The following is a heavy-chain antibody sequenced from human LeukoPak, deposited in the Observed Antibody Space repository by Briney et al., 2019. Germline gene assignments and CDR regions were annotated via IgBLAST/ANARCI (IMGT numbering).Heavy chain of an antibody. CDR2: IQNRGNT. Sequence: SETLSLTCTVSGGSISLYYWSWIRQPPGRGLEWIGYIQNRGNTNYNPSLKSRVTISVDTSKNQFSLKVRSVTAADTAVYYCARDRPGIAVAGDAFDIWGQGTMVTVSS. CDR1: GGSISLYY. CDR3: ARDRPGIAVAGDAFDI. D-gene: IGHD6-19*01. J-gene: IGHJ3*02. V-gene: IGHV4-59*01.